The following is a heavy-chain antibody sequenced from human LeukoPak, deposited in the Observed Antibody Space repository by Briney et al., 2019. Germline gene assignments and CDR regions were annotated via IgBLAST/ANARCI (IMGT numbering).Heavy chain of an antibody. J-gene: IGHJ5*02. CDR1: GFIFSDYY. CDR3: GKVHSPDSYTISGGHNWFDP. D-gene: IGHD3-16*01. V-gene: IGHV3-11*04. CDR2: ITTSSTV. Sequence: GGSLRLSCAASGFIFSDYYMTWIRQAPGEGLEWVSYITTSSTVYYAHSVTGRFTISRDNAKNSLYLQKNSLGGEDTAGYYCGKVHSPDSYTISGGHNWFDPWGQGTLVTVSS.